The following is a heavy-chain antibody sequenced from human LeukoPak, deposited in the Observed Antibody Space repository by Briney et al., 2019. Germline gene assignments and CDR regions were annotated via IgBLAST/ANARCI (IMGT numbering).Heavy chain of an antibody. V-gene: IGHV3-30*02. CDR1: GFTFSSYG. D-gene: IGHD6-13*01. CDR2: IRYDGSNK. CDR3: AKDYSLSGYGSSGEVDY. Sequence: GGSLRLSCAASGFTFSSYGMHWVRQAPGKGLEWVAFIRYDGSNKYYADSVKGRFTISRDNSKNTLYLQMNSLRAEDTAVYYCAKDYSLSGYGSSGEVDYWGQGTLVTVSS. J-gene: IGHJ4*02.